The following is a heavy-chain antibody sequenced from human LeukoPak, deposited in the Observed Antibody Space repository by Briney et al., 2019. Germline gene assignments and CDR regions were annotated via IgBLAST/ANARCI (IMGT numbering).Heavy chain of an antibody. V-gene: IGHV5-51*01. Sequence: GESLKISCKASGYSFTSYRIGWVRQMPGKGLEWMGIIYPDDSDTRYSPSFQGQVTISADKSISTAYLQWRSLKASDTAMYYCARVSDSSGYYYDWFDPWGQGTLVTVSS. CDR1: GYSFTSYR. CDR2: IYPDDSDT. J-gene: IGHJ5*02. D-gene: IGHD3-22*01. CDR3: ARVSDSSGYYYDWFDP.